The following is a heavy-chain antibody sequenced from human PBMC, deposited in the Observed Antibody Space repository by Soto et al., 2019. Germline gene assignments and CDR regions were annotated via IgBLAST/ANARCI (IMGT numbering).Heavy chain of an antibody. Sequence: QVQLVQSGAEVKKPGASVKVSCKASGYTFTSYGISWVRQAPGQGLEWRGWISAYNGNTNYAQKLQGRVTMTTDTFTSTAYMELRSLRSDDTAVYYCAREAAYYDILTGYYYYYYGMDVWGQGTTVTVSS. CDR2: ISAYNGNT. J-gene: IGHJ6*02. CDR1: GYTFTSYG. CDR3: AREAAYYDILTGYYYYYYGMDV. D-gene: IGHD3-9*01. V-gene: IGHV1-18*04.